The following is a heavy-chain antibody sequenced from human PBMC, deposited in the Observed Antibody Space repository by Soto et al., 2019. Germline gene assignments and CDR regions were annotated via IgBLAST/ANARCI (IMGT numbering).Heavy chain of an antibody. CDR2: INSDGSVS. J-gene: IGHJ6*03. V-gene: IGHV3-74*01. D-gene: IGHD2-15*01. CDR3: ARGDCVGGTCYSLAGSFYYYMDV. Sequence: EVQLVESGGGLVQPGGSLRLSCAPSGFTFSNYWMYWVRQAPGKGLVWVSRINSDGSVSSYADSVKGRLTISRDNVKNTLYLQMDSLRAEDTAVYYCARGDCVGGTCYSLAGSFYYYMDVWGKGTTVTVFS. CDR1: GFTFSNYW.